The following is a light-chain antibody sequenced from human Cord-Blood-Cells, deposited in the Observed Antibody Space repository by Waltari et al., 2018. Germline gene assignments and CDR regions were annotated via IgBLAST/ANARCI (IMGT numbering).Light chain of an antibody. CDR1: QGISSY. V-gene: IGKV1-8*01. CDR3: QQYYSYPRT. CDR2: AAS. J-gene: IGKJ1*01. Sequence: AIRMTQSPSSFSASTGDRVTITCRASQGISSYLAWYQQKPGKAPKLLIYAASTLQSGVPSRFSGSGSVTDFTLTISCLQSEDCATYYCQQYYSYPRTFGQGTKVEIK.